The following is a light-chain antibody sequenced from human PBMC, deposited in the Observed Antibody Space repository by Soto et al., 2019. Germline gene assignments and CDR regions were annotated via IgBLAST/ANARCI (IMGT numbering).Light chain of an antibody. CDR2: GAS. J-gene: IGKJ3*01. CDR3: QQYNDWPPFT. V-gene: IGKV3-15*01. Sequence: EIVMTQSPATLSVSPGERATLSCRASQTVSSNLAWYQQKPGQAPRLLIHGASTRAAGIPARFSGSGSGTEFTLTISSLHSEDFAVYYCQQYNDWPPFTVGPGTRVDIK. CDR1: QTVSSN.